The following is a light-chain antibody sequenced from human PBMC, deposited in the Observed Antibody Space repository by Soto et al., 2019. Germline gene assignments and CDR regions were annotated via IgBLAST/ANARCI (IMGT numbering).Light chain of an antibody. CDR2: EDN. CDR1: SGSIASNY. CDR3: QSYDSSNHAV. V-gene: IGLV6-57*04. J-gene: IGLJ7*01. Sequence: NFMLTQPHSVSESPGKTVTISCTRSSGSIASNYVQWYQQRPGSAPTPVIYEDNQRPSGVPDRLSGSIDSSSNSASLTISGLKTEDEADYYCQSYDSSNHAVFGGGTQLTVL.